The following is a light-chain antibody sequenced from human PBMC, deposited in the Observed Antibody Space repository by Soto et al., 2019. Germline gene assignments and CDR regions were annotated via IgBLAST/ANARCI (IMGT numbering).Light chain of an antibody. CDR2: GAS. CDR1: QSVSSNY. J-gene: IGKJ1*01. V-gene: IGKV3-20*01. CDR3: QQYDTSPRT. Sequence: EIVLTQSPGTLSLSPGERATLSCRASQSVSSNYLAWYQQKRGQAPSLLIFGASSRATGIPTRFSGSGSGADFTLNISRLEPEDFAVYYCQQYDTSPRTFGQGTKVEI.